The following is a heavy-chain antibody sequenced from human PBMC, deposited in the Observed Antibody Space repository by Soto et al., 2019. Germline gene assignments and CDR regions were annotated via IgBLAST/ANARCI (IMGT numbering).Heavy chain of an antibody. CDR1: GGSISSGGYY. CDR2: IYYSGST. V-gene: IGHV4-61*08. Sequence: PSETLSLTCTVSGGSISSGGYYWSWIRQHPGKGLEWIEYIYYSGSTNYNPSLKSRVTISVDTSKNQFSLKLSSVTAADTAVYYCARLGSGLYDILTGYQIDYWGQGTLVTVSS. J-gene: IGHJ4*02. D-gene: IGHD3-9*01. CDR3: ARLGSGLYDILTGYQIDY.